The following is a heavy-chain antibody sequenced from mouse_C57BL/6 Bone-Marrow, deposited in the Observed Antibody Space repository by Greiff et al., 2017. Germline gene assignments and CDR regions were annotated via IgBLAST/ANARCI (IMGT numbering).Heavy chain of an antibody. V-gene: IGHV1-78*01. D-gene: IGHD1-1*01. CDR2: IYPRDGST. CDR1: GYTFTDHT. Sequence: QVQLQQSDAELVKPGASVKISCKVSGYTFTDHTIHWMKQRPEQCLEWIGYIYPRDGSTKYNEKFNGKATLTADKSSSTAYMQLSSLTSEDCAVYFCGRRTTVVAFDYWGQGTTLTVSS. J-gene: IGHJ2*01. CDR3: GRRTTVVAFDY.